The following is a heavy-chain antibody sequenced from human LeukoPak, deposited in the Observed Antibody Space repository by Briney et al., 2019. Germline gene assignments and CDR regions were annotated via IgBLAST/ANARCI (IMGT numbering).Heavy chain of an antibody. Sequence: ASVTVSCKASGYTFTSYDINWVRQATGQGREWMGWMNPNSGNTGYAQKFQGRVTMTRNSSISTAYMELSSLRSEDTAVYYCARAVEMAPFVDYWGQGTLVTVSS. V-gene: IGHV1-8*01. CDR3: ARAVEMAPFVDY. D-gene: IGHD5-24*01. CDR2: MNPNSGNT. CDR1: GYTFTSYD. J-gene: IGHJ4*02.